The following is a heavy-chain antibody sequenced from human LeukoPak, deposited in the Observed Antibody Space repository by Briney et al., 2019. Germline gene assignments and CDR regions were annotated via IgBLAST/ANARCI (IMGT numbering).Heavy chain of an antibody. Sequence: SVKVSCKASGGTFSSYAISWVRQAPGQGLEWMGRIIPIFRTANYAQKFQGRVTITADESTSTAYMDLSSLRSEDTAVYYCARTDCSGGSCYSRRAFDYWGQGTLVTVSS. D-gene: IGHD2-15*01. CDR3: ARTDCSGGSCYSRRAFDY. V-gene: IGHV1-69*13. CDR2: IIPIFRTA. J-gene: IGHJ4*02. CDR1: GGTFSSYA.